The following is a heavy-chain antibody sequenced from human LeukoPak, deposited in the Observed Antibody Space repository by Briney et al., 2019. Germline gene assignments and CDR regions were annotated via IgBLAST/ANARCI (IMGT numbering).Heavy chain of an antibody. V-gene: IGHV3-23*01. CDR2: ISGGGGST. CDR3: AKENWVYNWKYDSSGSGINY. Sequence: GGSLRLSCAASEFTFSSYAMSWVRQAPGKGLEWVSTISGGGGSTYSADSVMGRFTISRDNSKTTLYLQMNSLRAEDTAVYYCAKENWVYNWKYDSSGSGINYWGQGTRVTVSS. J-gene: IGHJ4*02. D-gene: IGHD3-22*01. CDR1: EFTFSSYA.